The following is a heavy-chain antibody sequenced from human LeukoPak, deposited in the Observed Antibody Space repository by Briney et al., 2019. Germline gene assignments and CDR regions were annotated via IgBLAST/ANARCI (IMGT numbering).Heavy chain of an antibody. CDR3: AKARGSSDPWYFDY. CDR1: GFTFDDYA. D-gene: IGHD2-2*01. CDR2: ISWNSGSI. Sequence: PGGSLRLSCAASGFTFDDYAMHWVRQAPGKGLEWVSGISWNSGSIVYADSVKGRFTISRDKAKNSLYLQMNSLRAEDMALYYCAKARGSSDPWYFDYWGQGTLLTVSS. V-gene: IGHV3-9*03. J-gene: IGHJ4*02.